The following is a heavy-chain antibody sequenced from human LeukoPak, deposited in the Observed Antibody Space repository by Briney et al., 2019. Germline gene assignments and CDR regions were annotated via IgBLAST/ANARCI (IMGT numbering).Heavy chain of an antibody. Sequence: GGTLRLSCAVSGFTVSSNYMSWVRQAPGKGLEWVSVIYSGGSTYYADSVKGRFTISRDNSKNTLYLKMSSLRAEDTAVYYCAREAWYYYGSGSYSNWFDPWGQGTLVTVSS. D-gene: IGHD3-10*01. CDR2: IYSGGST. V-gene: IGHV3-66*02. CDR3: AREAWYYYGSGSYSNWFDP. J-gene: IGHJ5*02. CDR1: GFTVSSNY.